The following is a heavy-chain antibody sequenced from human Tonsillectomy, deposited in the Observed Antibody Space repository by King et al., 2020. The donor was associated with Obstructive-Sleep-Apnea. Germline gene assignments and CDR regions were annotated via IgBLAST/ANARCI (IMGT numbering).Heavy chain of an antibody. Sequence: VQLVESGGGVVQPGRSLRLSCAASGFTFSSYGMHWVRQAPGKGLEWVAVISYDGSNKYYAESVKGRFTISRDNSKNTLYLQMTSLRAEDTAVYYCAKGVQVEARPRMYYWGQGTLVTVSS. CDR3: AKGVQVEARPRMYY. V-gene: IGHV3-30*18. D-gene: IGHD6-6*01. J-gene: IGHJ4*02. CDR2: ISYDGSNK. CDR1: GFTFSSYG.